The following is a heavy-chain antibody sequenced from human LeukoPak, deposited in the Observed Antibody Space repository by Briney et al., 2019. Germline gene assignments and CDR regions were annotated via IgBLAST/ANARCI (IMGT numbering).Heavy chain of an antibody. CDR1: GGSISSSY. CDR2: ISYSGST. J-gene: IGHJ4*02. D-gene: IGHD6-19*01. V-gene: IGHV4-59*01. Sequence: SETLSLTCTVSGGSISSSYWRWIRQPPGKGLERIGYISYSGSTNYNPSLKSRVTISVHTSKNHFSLKLRSVTAADTAVYYCARGPLYSSGWSFDYWGQGTLVTVS. CDR3: ARGPLYSSGWSFDY.